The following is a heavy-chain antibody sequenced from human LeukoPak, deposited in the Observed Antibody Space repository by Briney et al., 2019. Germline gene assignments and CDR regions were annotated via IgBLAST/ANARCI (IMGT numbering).Heavy chain of an antibody. CDR2: ISSSGSTI. V-gene: IGHV3-48*04. D-gene: IGHD5-18*01. CDR3: ARGIQLWYFDAFDI. CDR1: GFTFSTFT. J-gene: IGHJ3*02. Sequence: GGSLRLSCVVSGFTFSTFTMNWVRQAPGKGLEWVSYISSSGSTIYYADSVKGRFTISRDNAKNSLYLQMNSLRAEDTAVYYCARGIQLWYFDAFDIWGQGTMVTVSS.